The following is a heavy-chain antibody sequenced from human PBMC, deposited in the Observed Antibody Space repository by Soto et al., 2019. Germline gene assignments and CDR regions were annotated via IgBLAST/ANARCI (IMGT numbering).Heavy chain of an antibody. CDR3: ARGATRLPYSSSWYEAYYYYYGMDV. Sequence: SETLSLTCAVYGGSFSGYYWSWIRQPPGKGLEWIGEINHSGSTNYNPSLKSRVTISVDTSKNQFSLKLSSVTAADTAVYYCARGATRLPYSSSWYEAYYYYYGMDVWGQGTTVTVPS. V-gene: IGHV4-34*01. CDR2: INHSGST. CDR1: GGSFSGYY. D-gene: IGHD6-13*01. J-gene: IGHJ6*02.